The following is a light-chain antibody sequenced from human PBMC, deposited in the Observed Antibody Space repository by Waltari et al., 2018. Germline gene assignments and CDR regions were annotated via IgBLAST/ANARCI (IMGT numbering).Light chain of an antibody. Sequence: SYELTQPPSVSVSPGQTARITCSGDALPNTYAYWYQQKSGQAPVLVIYEDSKRPSGIPERFSGSSPGTMATLTISGAQVEDEADYYCYSTDSSGNHRVFGGGTKLTVL. CDR2: EDS. CDR1: ALPNTY. J-gene: IGLJ2*01. CDR3: YSTDSSGNHRV. V-gene: IGLV3-10*01.